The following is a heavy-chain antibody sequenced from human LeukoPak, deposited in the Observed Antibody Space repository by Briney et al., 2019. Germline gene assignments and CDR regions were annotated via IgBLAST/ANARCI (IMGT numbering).Heavy chain of an antibody. CDR1: GFTFSSYS. CDR2: ISSSSSTI. Sequence: GGSLRLSCAASGFTFSSYSMNWVRQAPGKGLEWVSYISSSSSTIYYADSVKGRFTISRDNAKYSLYLQMNSLRAEDTAVYYCARDVDPNYYYYMDVWGKGTTVTVSS. D-gene: IGHD5-12*01. CDR3: ARDVDPNYYYYMDV. V-gene: IGHV3-48*01. J-gene: IGHJ6*03.